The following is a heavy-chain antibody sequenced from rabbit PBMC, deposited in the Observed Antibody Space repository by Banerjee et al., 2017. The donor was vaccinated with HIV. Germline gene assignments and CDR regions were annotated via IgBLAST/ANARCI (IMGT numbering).Heavy chain of an antibody. CDR1: GFSFSSSYW. CDR3: ARHFNLVGWGADL. D-gene: IGHD4-1*01. J-gene: IGHJ4*01. V-gene: IGHV1S45*01. Sequence: QEQLEESGGDLVKPEGSLTLTCTASGFSFSSSYWICWVRQAPGKGLEWIACIATDSSARTGYASWAKGRFTISKTSSTTVTLQMTSLTVVDTATYFCARHFNLVGWGADLWGHGTLVTVS. CDR2: IATDSSART.